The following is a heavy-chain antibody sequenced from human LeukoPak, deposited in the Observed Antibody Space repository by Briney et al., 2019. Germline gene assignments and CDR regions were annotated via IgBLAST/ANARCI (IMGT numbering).Heavy chain of an antibody. V-gene: IGHV1-2*02. J-gene: IGHJ4*02. CDR3: AGGMYYDILTGYDR. CDR1: GYTFTGYY. D-gene: IGHD3-9*01. Sequence: ASVKVSCKASGYTFTGYYMHWVRQAPGQGLEWMGWINPNSGGTNYAQKFQGRVTMTRDTSISTAYMELNRLRSDDTAVYYCAGGMYYDILTGYDRWGQGTLVTVSS. CDR2: INPNSGGT.